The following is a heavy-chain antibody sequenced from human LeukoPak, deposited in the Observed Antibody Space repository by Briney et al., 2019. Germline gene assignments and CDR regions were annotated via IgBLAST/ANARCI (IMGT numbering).Heavy chain of an antibody. J-gene: IGHJ6*03. CDR3: ARGRVSSSTWYSTYYYFFYMDF. D-gene: IGHD4-11*01. Sequence: SETLSLTCTASGGSISSYYWSWIRQPPGKGLEWIGYVDHTGSTKFNPSLNGRVSISRDTSNNFFSLRLRSVTAADTAVYFCARGRVSSSTWYSTYYYFFYMDFWGKGTTVTVSS. CDR2: VDHTGST. CDR1: GGSISSYY. V-gene: IGHV4-59*01.